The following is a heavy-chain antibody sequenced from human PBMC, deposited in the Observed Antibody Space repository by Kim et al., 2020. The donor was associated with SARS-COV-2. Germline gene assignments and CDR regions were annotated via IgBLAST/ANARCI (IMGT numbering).Heavy chain of an antibody. CDR3: ARDWGTSPAARRFDF. CDR1: GGSFSGYY. V-gene: IGHV4-34*01. Sequence: SETLSLTCGVYGGSFSGYYWTWIRQPPGKGLEWIGEINHSGSTHYNPSLKSRVTISVDTSKNQFSLKLTSVTAADTAVYYCARDWGTSPAARRFDFWGQGTRVTVSS. D-gene: IGHD2-2*01. J-gene: IGHJ4*02. CDR2: INHSGST.